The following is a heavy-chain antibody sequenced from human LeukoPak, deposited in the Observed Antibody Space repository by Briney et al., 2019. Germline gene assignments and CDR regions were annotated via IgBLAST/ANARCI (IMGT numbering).Heavy chain of an antibody. Sequence: WGSLRLSCAASGFTFSSYGMHWVRQAPGTGLEGVSFIRDDGSNKYYADSVKGRFTISRDNSKNTLYLQMNRLRAEDKAVYYCAKKVGQLLYYYYYMDVWGKGTTVTVSS. V-gene: IGHV3-30*02. D-gene: IGHD2-2*01. CDR3: AKKVGQLLYYYYYMDV. J-gene: IGHJ6*03. CDR1: GFTFSSYG. CDR2: IRDDGSNK.